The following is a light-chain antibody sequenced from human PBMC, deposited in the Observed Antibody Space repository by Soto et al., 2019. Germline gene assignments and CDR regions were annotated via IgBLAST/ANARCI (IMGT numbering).Light chain of an antibody. CDR2: QVS. CDR1: SSDVGGYNY. J-gene: IGLJ3*02. CDR3: RSYTSRSSRV. Sequence: QSALTQPASVSGSPGQSITISCTGTSSDVGGYNYVSWYQQHPGKAPKLMSYQVSNRPSGVSNRFSGSKSGNTASLTISGLQAEDEADCYFRSYTSRSSRVFGRGTMLTVL. V-gene: IGLV2-14*01.